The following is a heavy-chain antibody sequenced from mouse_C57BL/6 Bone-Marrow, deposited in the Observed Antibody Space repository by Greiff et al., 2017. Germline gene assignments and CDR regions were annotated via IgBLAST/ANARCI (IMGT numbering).Heavy chain of an antibody. Sequence: EVQLVESGEGLVKPGGSLKLSCAASGFTFSSYAMSWVRQTPEKRLEWVAYISSGGDYIYYADTVKGRFTISRDNARNTLYLQMSSLKSEDTAMYYCTRTHYYGVAGRGFVYWGQGTLVTVSA. CDR2: ISSGGDYI. J-gene: IGHJ3*01. D-gene: IGHD1-1*01. CDR1: GFTFSSYA. CDR3: TRTHYYGVAGRGFVY. V-gene: IGHV5-9-1*02.